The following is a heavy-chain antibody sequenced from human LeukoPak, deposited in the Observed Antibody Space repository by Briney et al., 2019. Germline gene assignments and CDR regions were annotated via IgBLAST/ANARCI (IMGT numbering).Heavy chain of an antibody. CDR2: INAGNANT. J-gene: IGHJ5*02. CDR1: EYTFTGYA. D-gene: IGHD3-10*01. V-gene: IGHV1-3*01. Sequence: ASVKVSCKASEYTFTGYAMHWVRQAPGQRLEWMGWINAGNANTKYSQKFQGRVTITRDTSASTAYMELSSLRSEDTAVYYCARGPHITMVRGPVGNWFDPWGQGTLVTVSS. CDR3: ARGPHITMVRGPVGNWFDP.